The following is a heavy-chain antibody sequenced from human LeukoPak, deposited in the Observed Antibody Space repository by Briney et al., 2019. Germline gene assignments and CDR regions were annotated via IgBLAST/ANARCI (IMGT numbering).Heavy chain of an antibody. CDR3: ARDQQNYYDSSGH. J-gene: IGHJ4*02. D-gene: IGHD3-22*01. Sequence: GGSLRLSCAASGFTFSSYAMSWVRQAPGKGLEWVSVIYSGGSTYYTDSVKGRFTISRDNSKNTLYLQMNSLRAEDTAVYYCARDQQNYYDSSGHWGQGTLVTVSS. CDR1: GFTFSSYA. V-gene: IGHV3-66*02. CDR2: IYSGGST.